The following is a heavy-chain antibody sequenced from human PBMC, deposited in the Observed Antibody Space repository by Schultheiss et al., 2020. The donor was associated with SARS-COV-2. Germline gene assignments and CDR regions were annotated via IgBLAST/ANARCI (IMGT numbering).Heavy chain of an antibody. CDR2: IYYSGST. V-gene: IGHV4-59*01. Sequence: SETLSLTCTVSGGSISTYYWSWIRQPPGKGLEWIAYIYYSGSTNYNPSLKSRVTISVDTFKNQFSLKLSSVTAADTAVYYCARDGYRGAPFDYWGQGTLVTVAS. CDR3: ARDGYRGAPFDY. D-gene: IGHD5-24*01. J-gene: IGHJ4*02. CDR1: GGSISTYY.